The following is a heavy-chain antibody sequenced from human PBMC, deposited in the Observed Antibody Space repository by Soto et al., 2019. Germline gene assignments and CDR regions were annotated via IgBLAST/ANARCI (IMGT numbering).Heavy chain of an antibody. V-gene: IGHV3-23*01. D-gene: IGHD6-13*01. Sequence: EVQLLESGGGLVQPGVSLRLSCAAPGFTCSSYAMSWVRQAPGKGLEWVSAISGSGGSTYYADSVKGRFTISRDNSKNTLYLQMNSLRAEDTAVYYCAKVSAAGSFGWGQGTLVTVSS. CDR2: ISGSGGST. CDR3: AKVSAAGSFG. J-gene: IGHJ4*02. CDR1: GFTCSSYA.